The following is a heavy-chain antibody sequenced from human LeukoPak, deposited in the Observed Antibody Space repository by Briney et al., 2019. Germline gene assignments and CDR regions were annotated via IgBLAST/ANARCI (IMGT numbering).Heavy chain of an antibody. CDR1: GGSLSSGDSS. J-gene: IGHJ3*02. Sequence: SQTLSLTCTVSGGSLSSGDSSWSWIRQPPGKGLEWIGNIYYSGSTYYNPSLKSRVTISVDTSKNQFSLKLSSVTAADTAVYYCARERVWWLRSDAFDIWGQGTMVTVSS. CDR2: IYYSGST. D-gene: IGHD5-12*01. V-gene: IGHV4-30-4*08. CDR3: ARERVWWLRSDAFDI.